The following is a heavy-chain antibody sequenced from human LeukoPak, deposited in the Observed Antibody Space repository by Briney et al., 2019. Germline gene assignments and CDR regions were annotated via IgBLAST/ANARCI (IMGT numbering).Heavy chain of an antibody. D-gene: IGHD3-10*01. CDR1: GGSISSYY. J-gene: IGHJ6*03. V-gene: IGHV4-59*01. Sequence: SETLSLTCTVSGGSISSYYWSWIRQPPGKGLEWIGYIYYSGSTNYNPSLKSRVTISVDTSKNQFSLKLSSVTAADTAVYYCARQRAYGSGTSSMDVWGKGTTVTISS. CDR2: IYYSGST. CDR3: ARQRAYGSGTSSMDV.